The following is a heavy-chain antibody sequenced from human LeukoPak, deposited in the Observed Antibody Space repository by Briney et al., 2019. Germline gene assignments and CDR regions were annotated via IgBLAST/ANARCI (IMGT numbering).Heavy chain of an antibody. J-gene: IGHJ4*02. CDR3: VKDSSSGSYFDY. D-gene: IGHD3-10*01. Sequence: GGSLRLSCSASGFTFSRYAMHWVRQAPGEGLEYVSAISSNGGSTYYADSVKGRFTISGDNSRNTLHLQMSSLRVEDTAVYYCVKDSSSGSYFDYWGQGTLVTVSS. V-gene: IGHV3-64D*06. CDR2: ISSNGGST. CDR1: GFTFSRYA.